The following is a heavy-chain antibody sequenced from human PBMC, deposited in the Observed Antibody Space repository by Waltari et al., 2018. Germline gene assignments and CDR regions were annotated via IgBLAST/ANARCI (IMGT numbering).Heavy chain of an antibody. CDR3: AKDLPGMIVVVISGDAFDI. J-gene: IGHJ3*02. CDR2: ISGSGGST. CDR1: GFTFSSYA. Sequence: EVQLVESGGGLVQPGGSLRLSCAASGFTFSSYAMRWVGQAPGEGLEWFSAISGSGGSTYYADSVKGRFTISRDNSKNTLYLQMNSLRAEDTAVYYCAKDLPGMIVVVISGDAFDIWGQGTMVTVSS. D-gene: IGHD3-22*01. V-gene: IGHV3-23*04.